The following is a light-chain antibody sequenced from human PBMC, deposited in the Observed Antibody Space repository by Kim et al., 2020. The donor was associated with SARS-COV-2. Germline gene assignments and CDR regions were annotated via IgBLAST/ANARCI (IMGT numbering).Light chain of an antibody. CDR3: QQYSSWPPWT. V-gene: IGKV3-15*01. J-gene: IGKJ1*01. Sequence: SPGERGILACRASQRVSNNLAWYQQRPGQAPRLLIYGASTRATDIPVRFTGSGSGTEFTLTISSLRSEDFAVYYCQQYSSWPPWTFGQGTKVNIK. CDR2: GAS. CDR1: QRVSNN.